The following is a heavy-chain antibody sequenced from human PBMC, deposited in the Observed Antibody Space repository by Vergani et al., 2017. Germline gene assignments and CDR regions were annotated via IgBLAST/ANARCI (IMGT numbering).Heavy chain of an antibody. D-gene: IGHD1-1*01. CDR1: GFTFSSHG. CDR3: ARWGNEKRLDS. Sequence: QVHLVESEGGVVQPGRSLTLSCVASGFTFSSHGMHWVRHAPGKGLEWVAVIWYDGSNKYYGDSVKGRFTISRDNSKNTLYLQMNSRRVEDTAVYYCARWGNEKRLDSWGQGTLVTVSS. V-gene: IGHV3-33*01. J-gene: IGHJ5*01. CDR2: IWYDGSNK.